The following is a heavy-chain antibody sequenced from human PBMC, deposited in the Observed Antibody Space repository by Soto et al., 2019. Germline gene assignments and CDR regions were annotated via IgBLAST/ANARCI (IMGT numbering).Heavy chain of an antibody. CDR1: GDSVSSNTAS. V-gene: IGHV6-1*01. CDR2: TYFRSKWYN. Sequence: LSLTCAISGDSVSSNTASWNWIRQSPSRGLEWLGRTYFRSKWYNDYAVSVKSRIIIYPDTSNNQFSLPLNSVTPEDTAVYFCEKGDNIVPKTGSAVDTWGQGIMGTFSS. D-gene: IGHD6-25*01. CDR3: EKGDNIVPKTGSAVDT. J-gene: IGHJ5*02.